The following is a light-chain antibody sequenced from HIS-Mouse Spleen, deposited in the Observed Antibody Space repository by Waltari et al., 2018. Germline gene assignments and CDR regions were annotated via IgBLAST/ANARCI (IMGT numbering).Light chain of an antibody. Sequence: QSALTQPASVSGSPGQSITIPCTGTSSDAGGSNYVSWYQQHPGKAPKLMIYEVSNRPSGVSNRFSGSKSGNTASLTISGLQAEDEADYYCSSYTSSSTYVFGTGTKVTVL. V-gene: IGLV2-14*01. CDR3: SSYTSSSTYV. CDR2: EVS. J-gene: IGLJ1*01. CDR1: SSDAGGSNY.